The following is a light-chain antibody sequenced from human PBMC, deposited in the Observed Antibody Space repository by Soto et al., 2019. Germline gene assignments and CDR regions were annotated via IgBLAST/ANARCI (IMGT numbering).Light chain of an antibody. V-gene: IGKV3-20*01. CDR3: PQYGSSPPVT. J-gene: IGKJ5*01. Sequence: EIVLTQSPGTLSLSPGERANLSCRDSQSVSSSYLAWYQQKPGQAPRLLIYGASGRATGIPDRFSGSGSGTDFALTISRLEPEDFAVYYCPQYGSSPPVTFGQGTRLEIK. CDR2: GAS. CDR1: QSVSSSY.